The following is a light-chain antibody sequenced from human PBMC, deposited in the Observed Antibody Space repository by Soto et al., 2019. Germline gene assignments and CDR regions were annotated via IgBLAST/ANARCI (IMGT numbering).Light chain of an antibody. V-gene: IGLV2-14*01. CDR1: DSDVGGYSY. Sequence: QSALTQPASVSGSPGQSIAISCTGTDSDVGGYSYVSWYQQYPGKAPKLIIYDVSNRPSGVSDRFSGSKSGNTASLTISGLQAEDEADYYCSSYTASNTYVFGSGNKVTVL. CDR2: DVS. CDR3: SSYTASNTYV. J-gene: IGLJ1*01.